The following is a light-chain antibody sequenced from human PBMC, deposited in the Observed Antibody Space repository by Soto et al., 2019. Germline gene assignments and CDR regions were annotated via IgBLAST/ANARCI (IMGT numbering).Light chain of an antibody. J-gene: IGKJ4*01. CDR3: QQYDDWPPRLS. CDR1: QRVKTN. V-gene: IGKV3-15*01. Sequence: EIVLTQSPATLSVAPGERATLSCRASQRVKTNLAWYQQKPGQAPRLLMYEASTRATGIPTRFSGSGSGTEFTLTISSLQSEDFAVYFCQQYDDWPPRLSFGGGTKLESK. CDR2: EAS.